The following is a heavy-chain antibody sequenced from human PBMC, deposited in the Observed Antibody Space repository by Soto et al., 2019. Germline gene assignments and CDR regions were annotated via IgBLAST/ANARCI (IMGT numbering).Heavy chain of an antibody. J-gene: IGHJ6*02. V-gene: IGHV3-33*01. Sequence: GGSLRLSCAASGFTFSSYGMHWVRQAPGKGLEWVAVIWYDGSNKYYADSVKGRFTISRDNSKNKLYLKMNSLRAEDTAVYYCARVTGGAHTAMALYYYYGMDVWGQGTTVTVSS. D-gene: IGHD5-18*01. CDR2: IWYDGSNK. CDR3: ARVTGGAHTAMALYYYYGMDV. CDR1: GFTFSSYG.